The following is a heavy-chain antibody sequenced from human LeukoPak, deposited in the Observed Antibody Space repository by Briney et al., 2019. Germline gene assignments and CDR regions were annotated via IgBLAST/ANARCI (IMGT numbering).Heavy chain of an antibody. CDR1: GFTFSSYW. V-gene: IGHV3-7*01. J-gene: IGHJ5*02. Sequence: GGSLRLSCAASGFTFSSYWMSWARQAPGKGLERVANIKQDGSEKYYVDSVKGRFSISRDNAKNSLYLQMNSLRAEDTAVYYCARDSGSYLDPWGQGTLVTVSS. D-gene: IGHD3-10*01. CDR2: IKQDGSEK. CDR3: ARDSGSYLDP.